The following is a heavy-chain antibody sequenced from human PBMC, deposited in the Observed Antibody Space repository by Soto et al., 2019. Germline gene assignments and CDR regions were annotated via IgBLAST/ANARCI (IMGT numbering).Heavy chain of an antibody. CDR3: ARGGAYCGGDCQTAFDY. J-gene: IGHJ4*02. V-gene: IGHV3-64*02. D-gene: IGHD2-21*02. Sequence: EVQLVESGEGLVQPGGSLRLSCAASGFTFSSYAMHWVRQAPGKGLEYVSAISSNGGSTYYADSVKGRFTISRDNSKHTLYLQMGSLRAEDMAVYYCARGGAYCGGDCQTAFDYWGQGTLVTVSS. CDR2: ISSNGGST. CDR1: GFTFSSYA.